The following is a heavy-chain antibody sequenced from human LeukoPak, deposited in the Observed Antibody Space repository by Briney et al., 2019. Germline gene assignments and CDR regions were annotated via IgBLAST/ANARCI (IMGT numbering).Heavy chain of an antibody. CDR2: IKQDGSEK. V-gene: IGHV3-7*01. Sequence: GGSLRLSCAASGFTFSNYWLTWVRQAPGQGLEWVANIKQDGSEKHHVDSVKGRFTISRDNAKNSRYLQINSLRAEDTAVYYCARDRQIAYWGQGTLVTVSS. J-gene: IGHJ4*02. CDR1: GFTFSNYW. CDR3: ARDRQIAY.